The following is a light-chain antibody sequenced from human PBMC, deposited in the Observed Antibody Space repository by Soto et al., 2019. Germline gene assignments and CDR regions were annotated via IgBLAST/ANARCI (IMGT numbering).Light chain of an antibody. CDR3: QRLNSYPIT. Sequence: IQMTQSPSSLSASVGDRVTVTCRASQSISSYLNWYQQKPGKAPKLLIYAAPSLQSGVPSRFRGSGYGTDFALTITSLQPEDFATYYCQRLNSYPITFGQGTRLENK. CDR1: QSISSY. CDR2: AAP. J-gene: IGKJ5*01. V-gene: IGKV1-39*01.